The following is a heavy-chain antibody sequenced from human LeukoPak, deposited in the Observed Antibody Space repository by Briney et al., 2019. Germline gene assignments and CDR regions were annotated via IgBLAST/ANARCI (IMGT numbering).Heavy chain of an antibody. V-gene: IGHV3-74*01. J-gene: IGHJ4*02. CDR1: GFTFSSYW. Sequence: GGSLRLSCAASGFTFSSYWMHWVRQAPGKGLVWVSRINSDGSRASYADFVKGRFTISRDNAKNTLYLQMNSLRAEDTAVYYCVELTSMVEHYWGQGTLVTVSS. CDR3: VELTSMVEHY. D-gene: IGHD3-10*01. CDR2: INSDGSRA.